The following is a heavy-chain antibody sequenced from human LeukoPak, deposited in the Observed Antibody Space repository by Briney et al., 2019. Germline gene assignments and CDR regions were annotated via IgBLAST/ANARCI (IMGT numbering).Heavy chain of an antibody. V-gene: IGHV5-51*01. CDR3: ARRRPYYDSSGPRQFDY. CDR2: ISPGDSDT. CDR1: GYSFTNYW. D-gene: IGHD3-22*01. J-gene: IGHJ4*02. Sequence: GESLKISCKGSGYSFTNYWIGWVRQMPGEGLESMGIISPGDSDTRYSPSFQGQVTISADKSISTAYLQWSSLKASDTAMYYCARRRPYYDSSGPRQFDYWGQGALVTVSS.